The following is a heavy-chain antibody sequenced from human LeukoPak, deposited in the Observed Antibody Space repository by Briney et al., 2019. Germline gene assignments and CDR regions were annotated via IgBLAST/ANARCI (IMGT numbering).Heavy chain of an antibody. CDR2: IFHNGDT. CDR3: ASTRDDYMAEFDS. CDR1: GVSISSGGYY. Sequence: SQTLSLTCSVSGVSISSGGYYWSWIRQPPGKGLEYIGYIFHNGDTFYNPSLNSRVTFSVDWSKNQFSLNLNSVTAADTAVYYCASTRDDYMAEFDSWGLGTLVTVSS. J-gene: IGHJ4*02. V-gene: IGHV4-30-2*01. D-gene: IGHD5-24*01.